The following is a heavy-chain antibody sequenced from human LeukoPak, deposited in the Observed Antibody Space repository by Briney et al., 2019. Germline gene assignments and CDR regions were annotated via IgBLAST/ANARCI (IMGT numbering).Heavy chain of an antibody. D-gene: IGHD3-22*01. J-gene: IGHJ3*02. CDR3: ASADGSGYSAFDI. CDR1: GFTFSSYS. CDR2: ISSSSSYI. V-gene: IGHV3-21*01. Sequence: PGGFLRLSCAASGFTFSSYSMNWVRQAPGKGLEWVSSISSSSSYIYYADSVKGRFTISRDNAKNSLYLQMNSLRAADTAVYYCASADGSGYSAFDIWGQGTMVTVSS.